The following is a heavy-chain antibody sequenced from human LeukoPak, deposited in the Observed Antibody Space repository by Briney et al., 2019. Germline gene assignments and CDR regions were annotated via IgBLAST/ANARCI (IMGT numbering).Heavy chain of an antibody. CDR3: ARGEIVVVPAPYGMDV. J-gene: IGHJ6*02. Sequence: GASVKASCKASGYTFTSYGISWVRQAPGQGLEWMGWISAYNGNTNYAQKLQGRVTMTTDTSTSTAYMELRSLRSDDTAVYYCARGEIVVVPAPYGMDVWGQGTTVTVSS. D-gene: IGHD2-2*01. CDR2: ISAYNGNT. CDR1: GYTFTSYG. V-gene: IGHV1-18*01.